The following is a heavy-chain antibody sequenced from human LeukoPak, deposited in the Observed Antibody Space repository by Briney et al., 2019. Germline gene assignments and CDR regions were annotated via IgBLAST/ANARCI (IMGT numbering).Heavy chain of an antibody. D-gene: IGHD6-6*01. Sequence: SQTLSLTCTVSGGSISSGNYYWSWIRQPAGKGLEWIGRIHASGNTDYNPSLKSRVTMSLDTSKNQFSLRLNSMTAADTAVYYCAREGSATARPFVSNDCWGQGTLVTVSS. V-gene: IGHV4-61*02. CDR1: GGSISSGNYY. CDR2: IHASGNT. CDR3: AREGSATARPFVSNDC. J-gene: IGHJ4*02.